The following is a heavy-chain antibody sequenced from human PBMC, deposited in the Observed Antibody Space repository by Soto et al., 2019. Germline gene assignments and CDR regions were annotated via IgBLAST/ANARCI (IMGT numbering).Heavy chain of an antibody. D-gene: IGHD3-22*01. CDR2: IYHSGST. CDR1: GYSISSGYY. Sequence: SETLSLTCAVSGYSISSGYYWGWIRQPPGKGLEWIGSIYHSGSTYYNPSLKSRVAISVDTSKNQFSLKLSSVTAADTAVYYCARVAYYYDSSGYADAFDIWGQGTMVTVSS. J-gene: IGHJ3*02. V-gene: IGHV4-38-2*01. CDR3: ARVAYYYDSSGYADAFDI.